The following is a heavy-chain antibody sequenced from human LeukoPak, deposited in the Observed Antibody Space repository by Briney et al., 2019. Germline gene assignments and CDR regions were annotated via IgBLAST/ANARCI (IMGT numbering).Heavy chain of an antibody. V-gene: IGHV3-21*01. D-gene: IGHD2-21*02. CDR1: GFTFSSYS. CDR3: AREAYCGGDCYGLDY. CDR2: ISSSSSYI. Sequence: GGSLSLSCAASGFTFSSYSMNWVRQAPGKGLEWVSSISSSSSYIYYADSVKGRFTISRDNAKNSLYLQMNSLRAEDTAVYYCAREAYCGGDCYGLDYWGQGTLVTVSS. J-gene: IGHJ4*02.